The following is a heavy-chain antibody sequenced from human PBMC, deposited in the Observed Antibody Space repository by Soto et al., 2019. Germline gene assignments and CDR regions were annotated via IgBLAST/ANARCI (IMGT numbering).Heavy chain of an antibody. CDR3: ARDLSSGWKTVGAFDI. CDR1: GYTFTSYG. Sequence: QVQLVQSGAEVKKPGASVKVSCKASGYTFTSYGISWVRQAPGQGLEWMGWISAYNGNTNYAQKLQGRVTMTTDTATSTDYMELRSLRSDDTAVYYCARDLSSGWKTVGAFDIWGQGTMVTVSS. V-gene: IGHV1-18*01. J-gene: IGHJ3*02. CDR2: ISAYNGNT. D-gene: IGHD6-19*01.